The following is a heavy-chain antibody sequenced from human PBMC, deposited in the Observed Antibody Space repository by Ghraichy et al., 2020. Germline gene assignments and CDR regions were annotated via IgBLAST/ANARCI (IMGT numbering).Heavy chain of an antibody. CDR3: ARGTSSWGYYYGMDV. CDR1: GYTFTSYA. CDR2: INGGNGNT. J-gene: IGHJ6*02. Sequence: ASVKVSCKASGYTFTSYAMHWVRQAPGQGLEWMGWINGGNGNTKYSQKFQGRITITRDTSASTAYMELSSLRSEDTAVYYCARGTSSWGYYYGMDVWGQGTTVTVSS. V-gene: IGHV1-3*01. D-gene: IGHD6-13*01.